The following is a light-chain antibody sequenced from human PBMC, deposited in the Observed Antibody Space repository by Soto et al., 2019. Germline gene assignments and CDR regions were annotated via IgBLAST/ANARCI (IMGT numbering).Light chain of an antibody. V-gene: IGKV1-39*01. Sequence: DIQMTQSPSSLSASVGDRVTITCRASQSISRYLNWNQQKPGKAPKLLIYAASSLQSGVPSRFSGSGSGTDVTLTISSLQPEDFETYYFQQSYSTPDTFGQGTKLEIK. CDR3: QQSYSTPDT. J-gene: IGKJ2*01. CDR2: AAS. CDR1: QSISRY.